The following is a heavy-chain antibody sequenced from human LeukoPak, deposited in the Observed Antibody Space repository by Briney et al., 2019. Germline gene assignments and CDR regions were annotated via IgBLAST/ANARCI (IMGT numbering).Heavy chain of an antibody. CDR3: ARDEYSSSWYAGLYYYGMDV. D-gene: IGHD6-13*01. J-gene: IGHJ6*02. V-gene: IGHV1-18*01. Sequence: ASVTVSCKASGYTFTSYGISWVRQAPGQGLEGMGWISAYNGNTNYAQKLQGRVTMTTDTSTSTAYMELRSLRSDDTAVYYCARDEYSSSWYAGLYYYGMDVWGQGTTVTVSS. CDR1: GYTFTSYG. CDR2: ISAYNGNT.